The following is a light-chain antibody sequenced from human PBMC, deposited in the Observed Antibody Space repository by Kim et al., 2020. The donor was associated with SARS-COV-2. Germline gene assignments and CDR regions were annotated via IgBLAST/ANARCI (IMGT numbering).Light chain of an antibody. CDR3: QQYGTSLRT. CDR2: GAS. V-gene: IGKV3-20*01. J-gene: IGKJ1*01. CDR1: QSVTSSY. Sequence: EIVLTQSPGTLSLSPGERATLSCRASQSVTSSYLAWYQQKPGQPPRLLIYGASNRATGIPDWFSGSGSGTDFTLTISRLESEDLAVYYCQQYGTSLRTFGQGTKVDIK.